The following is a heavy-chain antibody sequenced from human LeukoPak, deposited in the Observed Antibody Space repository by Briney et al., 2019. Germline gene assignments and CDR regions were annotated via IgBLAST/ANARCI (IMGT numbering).Heavy chain of an antibody. D-gene: IGHD1-14*01. CDR2: ISYDGSNK. CDR1: GFTFSSYA. Sequence: PGGSLRLSCAASGFTFSSYAMHWVRQAPGKGLEWVAVISYDGSNKYYADSVKGRFTISRDNSKNTLYLQMNSLRAEDTAVYYCARDGITYYYYFMDVWGKGTTVTVSS. V-gene: IGHV3-30*04. CDR3: ARDGITYYYYFMDV. J-gene: IGHJ6*03.